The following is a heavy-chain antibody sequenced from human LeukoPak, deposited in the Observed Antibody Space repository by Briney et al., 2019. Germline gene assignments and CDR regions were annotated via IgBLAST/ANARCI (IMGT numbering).Heavy chain of an antibody. CDR1: GGSISSYY. CDR3: ASTVSSGYSYFDS. Sequence: SETLSLTCTVSGGSISSYYWNWIRQPPGKGLEWIGYIYYSGSTNYNPSLKSRVTISVDTSKNQFSLKLSSVTAADTAVYYCASTVSSGYSYFDSWGQGTLVTVSS. J-gene: IGHJ4*02. CDR2: IYYSGST. V-gene: IGHV4-59*01. D-gene: IGHD3-22*01.